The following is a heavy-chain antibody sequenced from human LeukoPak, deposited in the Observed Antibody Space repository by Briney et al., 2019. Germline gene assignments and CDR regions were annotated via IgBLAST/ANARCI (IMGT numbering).Heavy chain of an antibody. V-gene: IGHV3-21*01. CDR3: ARDSGYDPDAFDI. D-gene: IGHD5-12*01. CDR1: GFTFSSYS. CDR2: ISSSSSYI. Sequence: GGSLRLSCAASGFTFSSYSMNWVRQAPGKGLEWVSSISSSSSYIYYADSVKVRFTISRDNAKNSLYLQMNSLRAEDTAVYYCARDSGYDPDAFDIWGQGTMVTVSS. J-gene: IGHJ3*02.